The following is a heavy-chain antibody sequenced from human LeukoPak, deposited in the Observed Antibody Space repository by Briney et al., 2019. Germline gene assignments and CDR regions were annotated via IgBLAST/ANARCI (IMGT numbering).Heavy chain of an antibody. CDR3: ARFGYYDSSGYYYGDDY. Sequence: GASVKVSCKASGYTFTSYDINWVRQATGQGLEWMGWMNPNSGNTGYAQKFQGRVTITRNTSISTAYMELSSLRSEDTAVYYCARFGYYDSSGYYYGDDYWGQGTLVTVSS. J-gene: IGHJ4*02. CDR1: GYTFTSYD. CDR2: MNPNSGNT. D-gene: IGHD3-22*01. V-gene: IGHV1-8*03.